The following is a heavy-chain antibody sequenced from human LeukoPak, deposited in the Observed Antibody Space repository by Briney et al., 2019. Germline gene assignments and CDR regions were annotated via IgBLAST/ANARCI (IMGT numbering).Heavy chain of an antibody. J-gene: IGHJ4*02. Sequence: PGGSLRLSCAASGFTFEDYGMSWVRQAPGKGLEWVSGINWNGGSTGYADSVKGRFTISRDNAKNSLYLQMNSLRAEDTAVYYCARDHRSISVFDYWGQGTLVTVSS. CDR2: INWNGGST. V-gene: IGHV3-20*04. CDR1: GFTFEDYG. D-gene: IGHD2-2*01. CDR3: ARDHRSISVFDY.